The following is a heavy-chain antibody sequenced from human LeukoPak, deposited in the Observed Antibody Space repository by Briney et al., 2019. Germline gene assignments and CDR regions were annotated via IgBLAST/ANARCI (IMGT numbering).Heavy chain of an antibody. J-gene: IGHJ4*02. V-gene: IGHV1-46*01. CDR3: ARVGYCSGDSCCNDY. D-gene: IGHD2-15*01. CDR2: INPSGGST. Sequence: ASVKVSCKATGYTFTSYYMHWVRQAPGQGLEWMGIINPSGGSTSYAQKFQGRVTMTRDTSTSTVYMELSSLRSEDTAVYYCARVGYCSGDSCCNDYWGQGTLVTVSS. CDR1: GYTFTSYY.